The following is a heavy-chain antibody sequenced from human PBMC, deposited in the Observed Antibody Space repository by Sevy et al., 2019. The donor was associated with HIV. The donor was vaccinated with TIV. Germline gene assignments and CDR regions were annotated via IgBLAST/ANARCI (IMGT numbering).Heavy chain of an antibody. J-gene: IGHJ4*02. Sequence: GGSLRLSCAASGFTFSSYGMHWVRRAPGKGLEWVAFIRYDGSNKYYADSVKGRFTISRDNSKNTLYLQMNSLRAEDTAVYYCAKGADIVLAPPHEDRQYYFDYWGQGTLVTVSS. V-gene: IGHV3-30*02. D-gene: IGHD2-8*02. CDR1: GFTFSSYG. CDR2: IRYDGSNK. CDR3: AKGADIVLAPPHEDRQYYFDY.